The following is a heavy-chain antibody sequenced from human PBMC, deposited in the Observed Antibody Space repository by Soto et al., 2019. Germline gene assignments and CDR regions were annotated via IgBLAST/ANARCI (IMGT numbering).Heavy chain of an antibody. D-gene: IGHD3-3*01. Sequence: GGSLRLSCAASGFTFSSYGMHWVRQAPGKGLEWVAVIWYDGSNKYYADSVKGRFTISRDNSKNTLYLQMNSLRAEDTAVYYCARDQDDFWSGYGPIETSYGMDVWGQGTTVTVSS. CDR1: GFTFSSYG. CDR2: IWYDGSNK. CDR3: ARDQDDFWSGYGPIETSYGMDV. J-gene: IGHJ6*02. V-gene: IGHV3-33*01.